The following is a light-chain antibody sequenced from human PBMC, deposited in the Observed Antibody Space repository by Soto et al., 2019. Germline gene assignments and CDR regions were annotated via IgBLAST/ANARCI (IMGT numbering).Light chain of an antibody. CDR2: RAS. CDR3: QQYKNWPPTYT. Sequence: EIVMLQSPATLSLSPGERATLSCRASQSVDSKLAWYQQKPGQPPRLLIYRASARATGVPAMFSGSGSGTDFTLTIISLQSDDFAVYYCQQYKNWPPTYTFGQGTKLEI. V-gene: IGKV3-15*01. J-gene: IGKJ2*01. CDR1: QSVDSK.